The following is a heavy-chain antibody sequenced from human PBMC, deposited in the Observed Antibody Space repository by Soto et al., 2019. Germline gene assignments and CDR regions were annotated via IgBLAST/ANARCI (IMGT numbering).Heavy chain of an antibody. CDR2: IYHSGST. CDR1: GGSISSSNW. CDR3: ARENTLRYFDWLFANWFEP. D-gene: IGHD3-9*01. J-gene: IGHJ5*02. V-gene: IGHV4-4*02. Sequence: SETLSRTCAVSGGSISSSNWWSWVRQPPGKGLEWIGEIYHSGSTNYNPSLKSRVTISVDKSKNQFSLKLSSVTAADTAVYYCARENTLRYFDWLFANWFEPWGQGTLVTVSS.